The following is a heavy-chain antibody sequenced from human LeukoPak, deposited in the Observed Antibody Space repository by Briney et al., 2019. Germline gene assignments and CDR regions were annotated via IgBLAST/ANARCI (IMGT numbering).Heavy chain of an antibody. J-gene: IGHJ5*02. CDR3: ARESFFRCSGGSCYSGLVNWFDP. D-gene: IGHD2-15*01. V-gene: IGHV3-7*01. CDR1: GFTFRSYW. CDR2: IKQDGSEK. Sequence: GGSLRLSCAASGFTFRSYWMRWVRQAPGKGLEWVANIKQDGSEKYYVDSVKGRFTISRDNAKNSLYLQMNSLRAEDTAVYYCARESFFRCSGGSCYSGLVNWFDPWGQGTLVTVSS.